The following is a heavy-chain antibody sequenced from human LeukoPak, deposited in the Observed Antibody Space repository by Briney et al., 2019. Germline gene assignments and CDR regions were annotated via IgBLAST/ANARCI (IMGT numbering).Heavy chain of an antibody. CDR1: GFPFYYYA. V-gene: IGHV3-9*01. CDR2: ISWSSGNI. J-gene: IGHJ4*02. D-gene: IGHD1-26*01. Sequence: GGSLKLSFAASGFPFYYYAMHWVRPAPGEGPKWVSGISWSSGNIGYADSVKGRFTISRDNAKNSLYLQMNSLRAEDTALYYCAKGQDGSYYRGYFGYWGQGTLVTVSS. CDR3: AKGQDGSYYRGYFGY.